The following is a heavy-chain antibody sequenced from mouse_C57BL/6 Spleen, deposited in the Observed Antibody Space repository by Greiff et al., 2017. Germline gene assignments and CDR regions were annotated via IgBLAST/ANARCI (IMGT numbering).Heavy chain of an antibody. D-gene: IGHD1-1*01. Sequence: EVQLQQSGPELVKPGDSVKISCKASGYSFTGYFMNWVMQSNGKSLEWIGRINPYNGDTFYNQKFKGKATLTVDKSSSTAHMELRSLTSEDSAVYYCARSDYYGSSEGYYFDYWGQGTTLTVSS. CDR1: GYSFTGYF. CDR3: ARSDYYGSSEGYYFDY. V-gene: IGHV1-20*01. J-gene: IGHJ2*01. CDR2: INPYNGDT.